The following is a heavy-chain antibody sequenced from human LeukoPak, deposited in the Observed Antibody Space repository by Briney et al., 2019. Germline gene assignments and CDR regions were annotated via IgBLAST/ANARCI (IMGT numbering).Heavy chain of an antibody. D-gene: IGHD2-2*01. CDR2: INHSETT. CDR3: ARGYCSSIRCPGAFDI. J-gene: IGHJ3*02. CDR1: GGSFSGYY. Sequence: SETLSLTCAVYGGSFSGYYWTWIRQPPGKGLEWIGEINHSETTNYNPSLKSRVTISVDTSQNQFSLSLSSVTAADTAVYYCARGYCSSIRCPGAFDIWGQGTMVAVSS. V-gene: IGHV4-34*01.